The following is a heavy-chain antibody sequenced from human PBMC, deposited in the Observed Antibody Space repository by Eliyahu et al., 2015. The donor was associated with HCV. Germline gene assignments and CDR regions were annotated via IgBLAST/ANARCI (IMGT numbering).Heavy chain of an antibody. CDR1: GFTFSXYW. V-gene: IGHV3-7*01. D-gene: IGHD2-8*01. J-gene: IGHJ4*02. CDR3: ARDWVMGTDLSYYFDY. Sequence: EVQLVESGGVLAQPGGSLRLSCVASGFTFSXYWMNWVRQAPGKGLEWVANVNQGGRTQDYADSVRDRFTIIGDDAKKSLYLQMNSLRADDTAVYYCARDWVMGTDLSYYFDYWGRGTPVIVSS. CDR2: VNQGGRTQ.